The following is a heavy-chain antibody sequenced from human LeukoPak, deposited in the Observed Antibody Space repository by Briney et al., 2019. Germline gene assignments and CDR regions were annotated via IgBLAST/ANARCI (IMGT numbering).Heavy chain of an antibody. CDR2: IYDSGST. CDR1: GGSISSYY. D-gene: IGHD4-17*01. Sequence: PSETLSLTCTVSGGSISSYYWSWIRQPPGKGLEWIGYIYDSGSTNYNPSLKSRVTISVDTSKNQFSLKLSSVTAADTAVYYCARDRHGDYYYYYGMDVWGQGTTVTVSS. J-gene: IGHJ6*02. V-gene: IGHV4-59*01. CDR3: ARDRHGDYYYYYGMDV.